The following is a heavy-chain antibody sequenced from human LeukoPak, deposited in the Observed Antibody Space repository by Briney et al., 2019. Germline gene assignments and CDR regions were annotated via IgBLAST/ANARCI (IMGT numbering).Heavy chain of an antibody. D-gene: IGHD3-22*01. J-gene: IGHJ3*02. Sequence: ASVKVSCKAAGVTFSSYAISWVRPAPGQGVEWMGRIIPIFGTANYAQKFQGRVTITADESTSTAYMELSSLRSEDTAVYYCAKASVTMIVVVIVDAFVIWGQRTMVTVSS. V-gene: IGHV1-69*13. CDR2: IIPIFGTA. CDR3: AKASVTMIVVVIVDAFVI. CDR1: GVTFSSYA.